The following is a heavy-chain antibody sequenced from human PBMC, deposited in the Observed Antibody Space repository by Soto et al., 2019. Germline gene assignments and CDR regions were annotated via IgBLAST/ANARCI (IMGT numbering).Heavy chain of an antibody. Sequence: SETLSLTCTVSGGSISSCGYYWSWIRQHPGKGLEWIGYIYYSGSTYYNPSLKSRVTISVDTSKNQFSLKLSSVTAADTAVYYCARDICSGGSCYFTRYNWFYPWGQGTLVTVSS. J-gene: IGHJ5*02. V-gene: IGHV4-31*03. CDR3: ARDICSGGSCYFTRYNWFYP. D-gene: IGHD2-15*01. CDR2: IYYSGST. CDR1: GGSISSCGYY.